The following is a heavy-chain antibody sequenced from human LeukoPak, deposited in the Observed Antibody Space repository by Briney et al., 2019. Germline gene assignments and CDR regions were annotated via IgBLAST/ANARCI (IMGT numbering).Heavy chain of an antibody. CDR1: GYTLTSYY. D-gene: IGHD5-18*01. Sequence: GASVKVSCKASGYTLTSYYLHWVRQAPGQGLEWMAIINPSGGSTSHAQKFQGRVTMTRDTSASTVYMELSSLRSQDTAVYYCARGAEGYSYGYGSDYFDYWGQGTLVTVSS. J-gene: IGHJ4*02. CDR2: INPSGGST. CDR3: ARGAEGYSYGYGSDYFDY. V-gene: IGHV1-46*01.